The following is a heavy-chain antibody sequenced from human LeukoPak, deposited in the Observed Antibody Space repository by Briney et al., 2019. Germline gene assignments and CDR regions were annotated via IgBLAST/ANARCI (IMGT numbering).Heavy chain of an antibody. V-gene: IGHV1-69*05. D-gene: IGHD2-21*02. Sequence: SVKVSCKASGGTFSSYAISWVRQAPGQGLEWMGGIIPIFGTANYAQKFQGRVTITTDESTSTAYMELSSLRSEDTAVYYCASSCCSHLDAFDIWGQGTMVTVSS. CDR2: IIPIFGTA. CDR3: ASSCCSHLDAFDI. J-gene: IGHJ3*02. CDR1: GGTFSSYA.